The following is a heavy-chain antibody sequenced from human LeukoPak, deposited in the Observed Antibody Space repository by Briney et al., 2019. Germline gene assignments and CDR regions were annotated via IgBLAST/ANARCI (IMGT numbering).Heavy chain of an antibody. CDR3: ARADSSGYFYYYYYYMDV. Sequence: SETLSLTCTVSGGSISSYYWSWIRQPPGKGLEWIGSIYYSGSTYYNPSLKSRVTISVDTSKNQFSLKLSSVTAADTAVYYCARADSSGYFYYYYYYMDVWGKGTTVTVSS. D-gene: IGHD3-22*01. CDR1: GGSISSYY. V-gene: IGHV4-39*07. J-gene: IGHJ6*03. CDR2: IYYSGST.